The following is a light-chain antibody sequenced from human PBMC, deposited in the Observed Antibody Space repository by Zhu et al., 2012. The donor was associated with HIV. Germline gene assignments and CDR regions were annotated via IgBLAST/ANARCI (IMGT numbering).Light chain of an antibody. CDR1: QNVGRY. CDR3: QQYETYPLT. Sequence: DIDMTQSPSTLSASVGDRVTITCRASQNVGRYLAWYQQKPGKAPKALIYKASTLESGVPSRFSGSGSGTEFILTISSLQPDDLATYYCQQYETYPLTFGQGTRLGIK. CDR2: KAS. V-gene: IGKV1-5*03. J-gene: IGKJ5*01.